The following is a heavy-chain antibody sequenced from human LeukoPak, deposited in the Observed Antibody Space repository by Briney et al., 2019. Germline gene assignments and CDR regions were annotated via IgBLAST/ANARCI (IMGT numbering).Heavy chain of an antibody. CDR3: AGSMVRGVMLGSEGGAFDY. CDR2: ISGTGGRT. J-gene: IGHJ4*02. CDR1: GFTFSSYA. Sequence: GGSLRLSCAASGFTFSSYAMSWVRQAPGKGLEWVSAISGTGGRTYYADSVKGRFTISRDNSKNTLYLQMNSLRAEDTAVYYCAGSMVRGVMLGSEGGAFDYWGQGTLVTVSS. V-gene: IGHV3-23*01. D-gene: IGHD3-10*01.